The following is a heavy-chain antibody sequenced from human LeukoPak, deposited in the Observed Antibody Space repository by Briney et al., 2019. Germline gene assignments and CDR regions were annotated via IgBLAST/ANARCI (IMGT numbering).Heavy chain of an antibody. D-gene: IGHD5-12*01. Sequence: GGSLRLSCAASGFTFSSYAMHWVRQAPGKGLEWVANIKEDGSEKYYVDSVKGRFTISRDNAKNSLYLQMNSLRAEDTAVYYCARAGLYSGSGLDYWGQGTLVTVSS. CDR3: ARAGLYSGSGLDY. V-gene: IGHV3-7*01. J-gene: IGHJ4*02. CDR1: GFTFSSYA. CDR2: IKEDGSEK.